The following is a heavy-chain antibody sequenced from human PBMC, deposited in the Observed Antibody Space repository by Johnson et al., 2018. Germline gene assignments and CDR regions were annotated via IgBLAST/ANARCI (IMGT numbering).Heavy chain of an antibody. V-gene: IGHV3-30*18. CDR1: GFTLSDYG. CDR2: ISWDGSTT. D-gene: IGHD6-13*01. CDR3: AKGVRIPRGLVSIYPAYFHF. Sequence: QVQLVESGGGMVQPGRSLVVSCLASGFTLSDYGMHWVRQAPGEGLKWVAFISWDGSTTYYADSVKGRFIISRDNFNSMVYLQMNSLRADDTGMYYCAKGVRIPRGLVSIYPAYFHFWGRGSLVTVS. J-gene: IGHJ4*02.